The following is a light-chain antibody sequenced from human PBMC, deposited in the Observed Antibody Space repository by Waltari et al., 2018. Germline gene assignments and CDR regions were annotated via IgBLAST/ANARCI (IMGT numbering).Light chain of an antibody. J-gene: IGLJ2*01. CDR3: SSYTRSSPHIL. CDR1: SSDIGGSNF. V-gene: IGLV2-14*03. CDR2: EVN. Sequence: QSALTQPASVSGSPGQSTTISCTGTSSDIGGSNFVSWYQQHTGKAPKLVIYEVNRRPPGVSNRFSCSKSGNTASLTISGLQTEDDADYYCSSYTRSSPHILFGGGTKLTVL.